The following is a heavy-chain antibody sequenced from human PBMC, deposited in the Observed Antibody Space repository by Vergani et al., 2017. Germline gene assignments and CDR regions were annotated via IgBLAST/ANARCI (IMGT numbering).Heavy chain of an antibody. V-gene: IGHV4-39*07. CDR2: IYYSGST. CDR3: AREHRGQRKTRPTLGLSDIDGDY. J-gene: IGHJ4*02. Sequence: QLQLQESGPGLVKPSETLSLTCTVSGGSISSSSYYWGWIRQPPGKGLEWIGSIYYSGSTYYNPSLKSRVTISVDTSKNQFSLKLSSVTAADTDVYYCAREHRGQRKTRPTLGLSDIDGDYWGQGTLVTVSS. CDR1: GGSISSSSYY. D-gene: IGHD1-1*01.